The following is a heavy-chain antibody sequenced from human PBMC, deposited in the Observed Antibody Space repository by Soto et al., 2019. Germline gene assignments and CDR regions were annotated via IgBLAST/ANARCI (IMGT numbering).Heavy chain of an antibody. CDR1: GGSISNGDYY. Sequence: TLSLTCTVSGGSISNGDYYWSWIRQHPGKGLEWIGTIYFSGTTYYNPSLKSRVTISVDTSKNQFSLNLSSVTAADTAVYYCARRDRSGFSYWLDTWGQGTLVTVSS. D-gene: IGHD3-22*01. CDR2: IYFSGTT. CDR3: ARRDRSGFSYWLDT. V-gene: IGHV4-31*03. J-gene: IGHJ5*02.